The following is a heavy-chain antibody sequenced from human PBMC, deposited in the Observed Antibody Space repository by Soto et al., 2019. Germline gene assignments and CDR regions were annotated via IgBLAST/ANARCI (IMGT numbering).Heavy chain of an antibody. CDR3: AKETAVAGLDGIDV. Sequence: GGSLRLSCAASGFTFSSYGMHWVRQAPGKGLEWVAVISYDGSNKYYADSVKGRFTISRDNSKNTLYLQMNSLRAEDTAVYYCAKETAVAGLDGIDVWGQGTTVTVSS. V-gene: IGHV3-30*18. D-gene: IGHD6-19*01. CDR1: GFTFSSYG. CDR2: ISYDGSNK. J-gene: IGHJ6*02.